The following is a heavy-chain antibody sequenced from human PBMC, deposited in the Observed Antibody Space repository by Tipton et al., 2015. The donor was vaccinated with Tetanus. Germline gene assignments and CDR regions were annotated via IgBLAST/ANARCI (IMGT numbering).Heavy chain of an antibody. Sequence: QLVQSGAEVKPPGASVRVACKTSGYTFTTYAMNWVRQAPGQGLEWMGGIIPLFETADYAQKFQGRVTITADESTNTAFMELSSLRSEDTAVYYCARGGIAAAGGGLDYWGQGTLVTVSS. V-gene: IGHV1-69*13. CDR3: ARGGIAAAGGGLDY. J-gene: IGHJ4*02. CDR2: IIPLFETA. D-gene: IGHD6-13*01. CDR1: GYTFTTYA.